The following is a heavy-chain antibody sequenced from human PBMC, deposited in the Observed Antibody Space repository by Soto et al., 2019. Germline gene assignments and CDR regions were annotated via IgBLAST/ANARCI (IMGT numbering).Heavy chain of an antibody. CDR1: GFSLSTSGVG. V-gene: IGHV2-5*02. J-gene: IGHJ6*02. CDR2: IYWDDDK. Sequence: QITLKESGPTLVKPTQTLTLTCTFSGFSLSTSGVGVGWIRQPPGKALEWLALIYWDDDKRYSPSLRSRLTNSQDHSKNQVVLTMTNMDPVDPATYYCIQSRCGGDCLQSYASHYYYGMDVWGQGTTVAVSS. D-gene: IGHD2-21*02. CDR3: IQSRCGGDCLQSYASHYYYGMDV.